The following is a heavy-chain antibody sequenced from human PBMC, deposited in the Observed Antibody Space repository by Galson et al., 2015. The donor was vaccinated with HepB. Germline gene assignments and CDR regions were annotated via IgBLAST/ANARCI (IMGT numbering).Heavy chain of an antibody. CDR2: ISYDGSNK. V-gene: IGHV3-30*18. CDR1: GFTFSSYG. Sequence: SLRLSCAASGFTFSSYGMHWVRQAPGKGLEWVAVISYDGSNKYYADSVKGRFTISRDNSKNTLYLQMNSLRAEDTAVYYCAKNTGLRLGELSHWGQGTLVTVSS. J-gene: IGHJ4*02. CDR3: AKNTGLRLGELSH. D-gene: IGHD3-16*02.